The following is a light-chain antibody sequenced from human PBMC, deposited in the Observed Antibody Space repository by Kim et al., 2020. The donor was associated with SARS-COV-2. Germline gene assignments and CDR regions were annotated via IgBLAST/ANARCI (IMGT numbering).Light chain of an antibody. J-gene: IGLJ1*01. CDR2: DVI. CDR3: SSYTSSSTYV. CDR1: SGDVGGYNH. V-gene: IGLV2-14*04. Sequence: GQSITTSGTGTSGDVGGYNHVSWYQQHPRKAPKLMIYDVIKRPSGVSNRFSGSKSGNTASLTISGLQAEDEADYYCSSYTSSSTYVFGTGTKVTVL.